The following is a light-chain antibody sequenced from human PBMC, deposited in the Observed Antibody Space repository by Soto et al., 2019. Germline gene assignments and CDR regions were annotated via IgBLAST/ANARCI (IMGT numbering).Light chain of an antibody. CDR2: TIS. V-gene: IGKV2-30*01. J-gene: IGKJ1*01. CDR3: MQSAHWPWT. CDR1: QGLVLSDGNTY. Sequence: VVMTQSPLSLPVPLGQTASISCRSSQGLVLSDGNTYLSWFHQRPGQSPRXLIYTISDRASGVPDRFSGSWSGTDCTLKISGLEAEDVWVYYCMQSAHWPWTFVPGTKVDIK.